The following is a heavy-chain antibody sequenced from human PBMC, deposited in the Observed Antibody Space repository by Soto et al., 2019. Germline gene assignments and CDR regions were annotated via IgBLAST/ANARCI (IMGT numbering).Heavy chain of an antibody. CDR1: GFTFSSYG. CDR2: ISYDGSNK. D-gene: IGHD1-1*01. V-gene: IGHV3-30*18. CDR3: AKALERNYFDY. J-gene: IGHJ4*02. Sequence: QVQLVESGGGVVQPGRSLRLSCAASGFTFSSYGMHWVRQAPGKGLERVAVISYDGSNKYYADSVKGRFTISRDNSKNTLYLQMNSLRAEDTAVYYCAKALERNYFDYWGQGTLVTVSS.